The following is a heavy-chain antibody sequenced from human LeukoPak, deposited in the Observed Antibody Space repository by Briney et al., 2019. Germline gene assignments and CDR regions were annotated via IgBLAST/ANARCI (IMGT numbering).Heavy chain of an antibody. CDR1: GYSISSGYY. V-gene: IGHV4-38-2*01. CDR3: ARNMYYYDSSGYYGY. J-gene: IGHJ4*02. CDR2: IYHSGST. D-gene: IGHD3-22*01. Sequence: PSETLSLTCAVSGYSISSGYYWGWIRQPPGKGLEWIGSIYHSGSTYYNPPLKSRVTISVDTSKNQFSLKLSSVTAADTVVYYCARNMYYYDSSGYYGYWGQGTLVTVSS.